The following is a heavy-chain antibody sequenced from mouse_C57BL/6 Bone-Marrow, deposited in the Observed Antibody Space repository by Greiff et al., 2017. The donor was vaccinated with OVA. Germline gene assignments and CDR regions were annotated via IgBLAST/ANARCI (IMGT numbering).Heavy chain of an antibody. V-gene: IGHV2-2*01. CDR2: IWSGGST. CDR1: GFSLTSYG. Sequence: VQLKESGPGLVQPSQSLSITCTVSGFSLTSYGVHWVRQSPGKGLEWLGVIWSGGSTDYNAAFISRLSISKDNSKSQVFFKMNSLQADDTAIYYCASNYGSSYWYFDVWGTGTTVTVSS. J-gene: IGHJ1*03. D-gene: IGHD1-1*01. CDR3: ASNYGSSYWYFDV.